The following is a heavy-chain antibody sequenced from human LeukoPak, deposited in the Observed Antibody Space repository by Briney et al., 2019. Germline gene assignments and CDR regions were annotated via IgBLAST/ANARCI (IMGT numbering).Heavy chain of an antibody. V-gene: IGHV1-69*13. Sequence: AVTVSFKGSGGTFSSYAISWVRQAPAQGLEWMGGIFPIFGTANYAQKFEGRVKITADESTSTAYMDLSSLKSENTAVYYCARGRGDCYDSSGYYLFDYWGQGTLVTVSS. CDR1: GGTFSSYA. J-gene: IGHJ4*02. D-gene: IGHD3-22*01. CDR2: IFPIFGTA. CDR3: ARGRGDCYDSSGYYLFDY.